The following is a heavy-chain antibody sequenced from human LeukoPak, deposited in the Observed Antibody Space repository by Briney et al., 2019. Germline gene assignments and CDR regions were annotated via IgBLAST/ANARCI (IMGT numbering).Heavy chain of an antibody. Sequence: PGGSLRLSCTASGFIFGDYAMSWVRQAPGKGLEWVGFSRSKAYGGTTEYAASVKGRFSISRDDSKGIAYLQMNSLETEDTAVYYCTRDGAYYYGSGSYINYYYHGMDVWGQGTTVTVSS. CDR1: GFIFGDYA. CDR2: SRSKAYGGTT. CDR3: TRDGAYYYGSGSYINYYYHGMDV. J-gene: IGHJ6*02. D-gene: IGHD3-10*01. V-gene: IGHV3-49*04.